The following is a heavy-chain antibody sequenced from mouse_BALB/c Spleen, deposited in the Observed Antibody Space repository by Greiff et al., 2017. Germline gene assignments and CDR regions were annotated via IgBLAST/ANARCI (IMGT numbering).Heavy chain of an antibody. J-gene: IGHJ4*01. D-gene: IGHD2-1*01. CDR3: ARVYGNYDAMDY. CDR2: IRNKANGYTT. CDR1: GFTFTDYY. V-gene: IGHV7-3*02. Sequence: EVNLVESGGGLVQPGGSLRLSCATSGFTFTDYYMSWVRQPPGKALEWLGFIRNKANGYTTEYSASVKGRFTISRDNSQSILYLQMNTLRAEDSATYYCARVYGNYDAMDYWGQGTSVTVSS.